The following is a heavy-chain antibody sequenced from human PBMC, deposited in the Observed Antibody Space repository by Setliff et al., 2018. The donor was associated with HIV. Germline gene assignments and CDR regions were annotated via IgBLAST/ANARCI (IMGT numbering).Heavy chain of an antibody. CDR3: ARDRCPLRYTG. J-gene: IGHJ4*02. D-gene: IGHD5-18*01. CDR2: IFYSGST. Sequence: SETLSLTCTVSGGSISSYYWSWIRQPPGKGLEWIGYIFYSGSTNYNPSLKSRVTISVDTSKNQFSLKLSSVTAADTAVYYCARDRCPLRYTGWGQGTLVTVSS. V-gene: IGHV4-59*12. CDR1: GGSISSYY.